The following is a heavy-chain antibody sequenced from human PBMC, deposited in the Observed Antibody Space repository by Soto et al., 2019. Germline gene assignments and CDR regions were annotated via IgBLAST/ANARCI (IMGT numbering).Heavy chain of an antibody. V-gene: IGHV5-10-1*01. CDR3: ARRRSSSSVGIYYYYYGMDV. Sequence: ESLKISCKGSGYSFTSYWISWVRQMPGKGLEWMGRIDPSDSYTNYSPSFQGHVTISADKSISTAYLQWSSLKASDTAMYYCARRRSSSSVGIYYYYYGMDVWGQGTTVTVSS. J-gene: IGHJ6*02. CDR1: GYSFTSYW. CDR2: IDPSDSYT. D-gene: IGHD6-6*01.